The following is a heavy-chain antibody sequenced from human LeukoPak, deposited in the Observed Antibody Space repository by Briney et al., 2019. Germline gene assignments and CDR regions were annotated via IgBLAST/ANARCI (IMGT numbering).Heavy chain of an antibody. V-gene: IGHV4-59*01. Sequence: SETLSLTCAVSGGSISSYYWSWIRQPPGKRLEWIGHIYYSGSTNYNPSLKSRVTISVDTSKNQFSLKLSSVTTADTAVYCASRSSIWSGYQDTLYYFDSWGQGTLVTVSS. CDR2: IYYSGST. CDR3: ASRSSIWSGYQDTLYYFDS. CDR1: GGSISSYY. J-gene: IGHJ4*02. D-gene: IGHD3-3*01.